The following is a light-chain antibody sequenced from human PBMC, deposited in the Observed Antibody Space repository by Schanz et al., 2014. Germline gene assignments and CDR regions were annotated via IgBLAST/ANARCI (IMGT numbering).Light chain of an antibody. CDR3: QQSYSAPRS. Sequence: DIQMTQSPSSLSASVGDRVTITCRASQSISSYLNWYQQKPGKAPKLLIYAASSLQSGVPSRFSGSGSGTSFTLAISSLQPEDFATYQCQQSYSAPRSFGQGSRLEIK. V-gene: IGKV1-39*01. J-gene: IGKJ2*01. CDR2: AAS. CDR1: QSISSY.